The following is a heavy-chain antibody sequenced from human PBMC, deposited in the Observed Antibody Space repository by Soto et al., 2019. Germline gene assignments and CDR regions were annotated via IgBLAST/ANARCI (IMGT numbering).Heavy chain of an antibody. CDR3: AKQGRLTLFYYGMDV. CDR1: GYXFSNSY. D-gene: IGHD3-9*01. Sequence: PXEXLKISCKCSGYXFSNSYLNWVRHMPGKGLEWVGRIDPRDSWINYSPSVQVHVTISADKSINNAYLQWSSLEASDTATYYFAKQGRLTLFYYGMDVWGQGTTGTVS. V-gene: IGHV5-10-1*01. J-gene: IGHJ6*02. CDR2: IDPRDSWI.